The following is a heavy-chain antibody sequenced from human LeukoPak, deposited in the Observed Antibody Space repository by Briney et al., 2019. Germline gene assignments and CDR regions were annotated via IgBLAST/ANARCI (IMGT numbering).Heavy chain of an antibody. J-gene: IGHJ4*02. CDR3: ARDHPRYYYDSSGPPEGYYFDY. CDR1: GYTLTELS. D-gene: IGHD3-22*01. Sequence: ASVKVSCKVSGYTLTELSMHWVRQAPGKGLEWMGGFDPEDGETIYAQKFQGRVTMTEDTSTDTAYMELSSLRSEDTAVYYCARDHPRYYYDSSGPPEGYYFDYWGQGTLVTVSS. V-gene: IGHV1-24*01. CDR2: FDPEDGET.